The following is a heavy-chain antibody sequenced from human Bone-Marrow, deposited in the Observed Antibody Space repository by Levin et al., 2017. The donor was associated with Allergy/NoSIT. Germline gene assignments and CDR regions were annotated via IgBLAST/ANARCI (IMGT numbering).Heavy chain of an antibody. CDR3: AGPPPGGDGFDI. CDR1: GGSISSSGYS. V-gene: IGHV4-31*03. J-gene: IGHJ3*02. Sequence: PSETLSLTCTVSGGSISSSGYSWNWIRQHPVKGLEWIGCIYNSGGTYYNPSLKSRGTISVDTSKNQFSLKLSSVTAADTAVYYCAGPPPGGDGFDIWGQGTMVTVSS. CDR2: IYNSGGT.